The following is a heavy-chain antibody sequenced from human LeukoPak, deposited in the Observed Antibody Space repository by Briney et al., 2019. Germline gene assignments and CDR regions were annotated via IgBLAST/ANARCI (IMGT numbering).Heavy chain of an antibody. D-gene: IGHD4-23*01. Sequence: GGSPRLSCAASGFTFSRYWMHWVRQAPGKGLVWVSRINSDGSSTSYADSVKGRFTISRDNAKNTLYLQMNSLRAEDTAVYYCTRVIYGGNHRDAFDIWGQGTMVTVSS. CDR2: INSDGSST. V-gene: IGHV3-74*01. CDR3: TRVIYGGNHRDAFDI. CDR1: GFTFSRYW. J-gene: IGHJ3*02.